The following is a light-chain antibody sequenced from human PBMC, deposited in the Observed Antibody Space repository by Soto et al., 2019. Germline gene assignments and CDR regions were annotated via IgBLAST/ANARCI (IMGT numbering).Light chain of an antibody. J-gene: IGKJ2*01. CDR2: NAF. Sequence: DVVMTQSPLSLPVTLGQPASISCRSSQSLVYSDGNAYLSWFQQRPGQSPRRLIYNAFNRDSGVPDRFSGSGSGTEFTLNISRVEAEDVGIYYCMQGTHWPPVTFGQGTKLEIK. CDR3: MQGTHWPPVT. CDR1: QSLVYSDGNAY. V-gene: IGKV2-30*01.